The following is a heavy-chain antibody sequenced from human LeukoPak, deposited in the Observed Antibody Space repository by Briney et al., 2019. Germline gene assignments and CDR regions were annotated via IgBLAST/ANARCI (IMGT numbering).Heavy chain of an antibody. V-gene: IGHV4-59*01. J-gene: IGHJ4*02. D-gene: IGHD6-13*01. CDR3: ARTSSSWL. CDR1: GASINSYY. Sequence: SETLSLTCTVSGASINSYYWSWICQPPGKGLEWIGCIYDSGSTDYNPSLKSRVTISVDTSKNQFSLKLTSVTAADTAMYYCARTSSSWLWGQGTLVTVSS. CDR2: IYDSGST.